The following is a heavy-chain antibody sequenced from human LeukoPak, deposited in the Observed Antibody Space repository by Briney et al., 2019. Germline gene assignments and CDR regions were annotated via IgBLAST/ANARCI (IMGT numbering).Heavy chain of an antibody. J-gene: IGHJ5*02. V-gene: IGHV1-46*03. CDR1: GYTFTSYY. D-gene: IGHD2-2*01. CDR3: ARSVVVPAAPMYWFDP. CDR2: INPSGGST. Sequence: ASVKVSCKASGYTFTSYYMHWVRQAPGQGLVWTGIINPSGGSTSYAQKFQGRVTMTRDTSTSTVYMELSSLRSEDTAVYYCARSVVVPAAPMYWFDPWGQGTLVTVSS.